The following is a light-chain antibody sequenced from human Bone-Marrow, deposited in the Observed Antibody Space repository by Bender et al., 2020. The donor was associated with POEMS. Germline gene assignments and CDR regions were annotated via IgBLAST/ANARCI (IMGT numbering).Light chain of an antibody. J-gene: IGLJ1*01. Sequence: QSVLTQPPSVSGAPGQRVTISCTGSSSNIGTSYGVHWYQQFPGTAPKLLIYGNDNRPSGVPDRFSGSKSGTSASLAITGLQAEDEAEYYCQSYDRGLSGYVFGTGTRVTVL. V-gene: IGLV1-40*01. CDR1: SSNIGTSYG. CDR3: QSYDRGLSGYV. CDR2: GND.